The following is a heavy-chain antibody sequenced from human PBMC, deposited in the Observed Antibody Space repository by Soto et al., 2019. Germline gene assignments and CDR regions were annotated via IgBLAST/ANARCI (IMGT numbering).Heavy chain of an antibody. D-gene: IGHD2-2*02. J-gene: IGHJ6*02. CDR3: ARDKDRVQLGGNYCYTVDV. CDR1: GGTFSNSA. V-gene: IGHV1-69*12. CDR2: IMPIFRTP. Sequence: QVQLEQSGAEVKKPGSSVKVSCKASGGTFSNSALSWVRQAPGQGLEWMGGIMPIFRTPDYAQKFQGRVTITADESTSTVYMDLSGLTSDDTAVYYCARDKDRVQLGGNYCYTVDVWCRGTTVTVSS.